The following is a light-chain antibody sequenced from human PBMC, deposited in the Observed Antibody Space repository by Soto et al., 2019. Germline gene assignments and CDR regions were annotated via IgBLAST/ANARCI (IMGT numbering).Light chain of an antibody. V-gene: IGLV1-47*01. CDR3: AAWDDSLSAHVV. CDR1: SSNIGSNY. Sequence: QSVLTQPPSASGTPGQRVTISCSGSSSNIGSNYVYWYQQLPGTAPKLLIYRNNQRPSGVPDRFSCSKSGTSTSLAISGLRSEAEADYYCAAWDDSLSAHVVFGGGTKLTVL. CDR2: RNN. J-gene: IGLJ2*01.